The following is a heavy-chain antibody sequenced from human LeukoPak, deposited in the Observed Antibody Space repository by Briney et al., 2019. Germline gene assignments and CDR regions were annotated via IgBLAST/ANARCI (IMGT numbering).Heavy chain of an antibody. CDR2: IYSGGST. CDR1: GFTVSSNY. Sequence: GGSLRLSCAASGFTVSSNYMSWVRQAPGKGLEWVSVIYSGGSTYYADSVKGRFTISRDNSKNTLYLQMNSLRAEDTAVYYCASLPKVATPYFDYWGQGTLVTVSS. J-gene: IGHJ4*02. CDR3: ASLPKVATPYFDY. V-gene: IGHV3-53*01. D-gene: IGHD5-12*01.